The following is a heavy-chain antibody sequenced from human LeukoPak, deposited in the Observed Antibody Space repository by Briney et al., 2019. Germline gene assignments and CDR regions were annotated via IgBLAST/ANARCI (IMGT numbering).Heavy chain of an antibody. V-gene: IGHV4-61*02. CDR3: ARGIWFGELLTYYYYMDV. J-gene: IGHJ6*03. CDR2: IYTSGST. CDR1: GGSISSGSYY. D-gene: IGHD3-10*01. Sequence: SETLSLTCTVSGGSISSGSYYWSWIREPAGKGLEWIGRIYTSGSTNYNPSLKSRVTISLDTSKNQFSLKLSSVTAADTDVYYCARGIWFGELLTYYYYMDVWGKGTTVTISS.